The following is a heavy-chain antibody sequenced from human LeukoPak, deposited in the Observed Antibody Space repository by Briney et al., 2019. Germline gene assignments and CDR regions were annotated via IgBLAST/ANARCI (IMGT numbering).Heavy chain of an antibody. J-gene: IGHJ3*02. D-gene: IGHD2-21*02. CDR1: GYTFTSYG. V-gene: IGHV1-18*01. CDR2: ISAYNGNT. Sequence: GASVTVSCKASGYTFTSYGISWVRQAPGQGLEWMGWISAYNGNTNYAQKLQGRVTMTTDTSTSTAYMELRSLRSDDTAVYYCARDSEGDQGSAFDIWGQGTMVTVSS. CDR3: ARDSEGDQGSAFDI.